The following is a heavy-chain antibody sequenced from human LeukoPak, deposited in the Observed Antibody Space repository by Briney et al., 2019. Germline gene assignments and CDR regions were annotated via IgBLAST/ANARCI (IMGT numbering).Heavy chain of an antibody. CDR3: AREGYYDSSGYYYFDY. Sequence: SETLSLTCTVSGGSISSGSYYWSWIRQPAGKGLEWIGRIYTSGSTNYNPSLKSRVTISVDTPKNQFSLKLSSVTAADTAVYYCAREGYYDSSGYYYFDYWGQGTLVTVSS. J-gene: IGHJ4*02. V-gene: IGHV4-61*02. D-gene: IGHD3-22*01. CDR2: IYTSGST. CDR1: GGSISSGSYY.